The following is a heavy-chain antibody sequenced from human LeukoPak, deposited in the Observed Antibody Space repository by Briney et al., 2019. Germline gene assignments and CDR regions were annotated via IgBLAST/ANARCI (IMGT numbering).Heavy chain of an antibody. CDR3: VRVLSSNCGRTYFDL. CDR1: GFTFSYHD. Sequence: GTSLKLSCAASGFTFSYHDMHWVRRAPGKGLEWVALIRYDESDLHYADSAKGRFTISRDNSKDTLELHMNSLRREDTALYFCVRVLSSNCGRTYFDLWGLGTLVTVSS. D-gene: IGHD1-1*01. CDR2: IRYDESDL. V-gene: IGHV3-33*01. J-gene: IGHJ4*02.